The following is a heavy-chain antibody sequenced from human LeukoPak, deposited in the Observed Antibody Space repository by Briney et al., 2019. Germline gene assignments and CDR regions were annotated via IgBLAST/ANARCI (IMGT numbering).Heavy chain of an antibody. Sequence: ASVKVSCKASGYTFTSYAMHWVRQAPGQRLEWMGWINAGNGNTKYSQKFQGRVTITRDTSASTAYMELSSLRSEDTAVYYCARDQRPGIAAAATDAFDIWGQGTMVAVSS. D-gene: IGHD6-13*01. CDR3: ARDQRPGIAAAATDAFDI. CDR1: GYTFTSYA. CDR2: INAGNGNT. V-gene: IGHV1-3*01. J-gene: IGHJ3*02.